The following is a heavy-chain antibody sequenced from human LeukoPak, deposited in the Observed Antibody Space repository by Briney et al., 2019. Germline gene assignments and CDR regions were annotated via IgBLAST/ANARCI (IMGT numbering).Heavy chain of an antibody. V-gene: IGHV1-69*05. CDR2: IIPILGRT. Sequence: ASVKVSCKASGGTFSNYGFSWVRLAPGQGLEWMGGIIPILGRTNYGQRFQGRVTITTDESTSTAYMELSSLRSEDTAVYYCARGLRGYCSGGSCYYFDYWGQGTLVTVSS. CDR3: ARGLRGYCSGGSCYYFDY. J-gene: IGHJ4*02. CDR1: GGTFSNYG. D-gene: IGHD2-15*01.